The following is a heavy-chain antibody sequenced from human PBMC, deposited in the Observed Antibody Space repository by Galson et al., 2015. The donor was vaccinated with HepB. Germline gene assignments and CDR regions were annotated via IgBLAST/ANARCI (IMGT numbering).Heavy chain of an antibody. CDR3: ARDFGFGLDY. CDR1: GFTFSSYG. V-gene: IGHV3-33*01. J-gene: IGHJ4*02. D-gene: IGHD3-10*01. Sequence: SLRLSCAASGFTFSSYGMYWVRQAPGKGLEWVAVIWYDGTIKYYRDSVRGRFTVSRDNSRNTLYLQMSSLRAEDTAVYYCARDFGFGLDYWGQVTLVTVSS. CDR2: IWYDGTIK.